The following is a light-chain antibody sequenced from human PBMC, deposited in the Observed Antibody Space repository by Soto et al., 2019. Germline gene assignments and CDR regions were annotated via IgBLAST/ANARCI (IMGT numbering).Light chain of an antibody. J-gene: IGKJ2*01. Sequence: EIVLTQSPGTLSLSPGESATLSCRASQSLSSTYLAWYQHKPGQAPRLLMYGASRRATGIPDRFSGTGSGTHFTLTIRRLEPEDFALYFCHQYATSPHTFGLGTKLEIK. CDR2: GAS. V-gene: IGKV3-20*01. CDR1: QSLSSTY. CDR3: HQYATSPHT.